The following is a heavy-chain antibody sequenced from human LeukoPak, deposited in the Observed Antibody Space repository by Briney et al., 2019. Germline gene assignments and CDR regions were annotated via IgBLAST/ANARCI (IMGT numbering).Heavy chain of an antibody. Sequence: ASVKLSCKASGYTFTVYYMHWGRHAPGQGLELMGWINPNSGGRNYAQKFQGRVTITRDTSISTAYLELRRLRSDATAVYYYARTFVVPATPFDPWGQGTLVTVSS. V-gene: IGHV1-2*02. CDR1: GYTFTVYY. CDR3: ARTFVVPATPFDP. D-gene: IGHD2-2*01. J-gene: IGHJ5*02. CDR2: INPNSGGR.